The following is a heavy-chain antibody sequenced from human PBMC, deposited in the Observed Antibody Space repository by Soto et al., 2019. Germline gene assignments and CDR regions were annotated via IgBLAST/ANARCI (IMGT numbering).Heavy chain of an antibody. Sequence: SQTLSLTCAISGDSVSSNSAAWNWIRQSPSRGLEWLGRTYYRSKWYNDYAVSVKSRITINPDTSKNQFSLQLNSVTPEDTAVYYCARDSPLNDFWSGYYKTTPVPLWDWGQGTLVTVSS. J-gene: IGHJ4*02. CDR1: GDSVSSNSAA. D-gene: IGHD3-3*01. V-gene: IGHV6-1*01. CDR2: TYYRSKWYN. CDR3: ARDSPLNDFWSGYYKTTPVPLWD.